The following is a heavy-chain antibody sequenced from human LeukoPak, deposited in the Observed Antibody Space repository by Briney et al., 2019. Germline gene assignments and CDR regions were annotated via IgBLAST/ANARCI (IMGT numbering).Heavy chain of an antibody. D-gene: IGHD4-11*01. CDR1: GGSFSGYY. Sequence: PSETLSLTCAVYGGSFSGYYWSWIRQPPGKGLEWIGEINHSGSTNYNPSLKSRVTISVDTSKNQFSLKLSSVTAADTAVYFCARGLFSVHDYSNGERPFDPWGQGTLVTVSS. J-gene: IGHJ5*02. V-gene: IGHV4-34*01. CDR2: INHSGST. CDR3: ARGLFSVHDYSNGERPFDP.